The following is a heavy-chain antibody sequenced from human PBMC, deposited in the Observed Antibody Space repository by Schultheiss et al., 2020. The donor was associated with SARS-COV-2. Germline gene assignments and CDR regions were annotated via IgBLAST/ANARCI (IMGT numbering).Heavy chain of an antibody. D-gene: IGHD5-24*01. CDR2: IYHSGST. J-gene: IGHJ4*02. CDR1: GYSISSGYY. Sequence: SETLSLTCAVSGYSISSGYYWGWIRQPPGKGLEWIGSIYHSGSTYYNPSLKSRVTISVDTSKNQFSLKLSSVTAADTAVYYCRDGPDYWGQGTLVTVSS. CDR3: RDGPDY. V-gene: IGHV4-38-2*01.